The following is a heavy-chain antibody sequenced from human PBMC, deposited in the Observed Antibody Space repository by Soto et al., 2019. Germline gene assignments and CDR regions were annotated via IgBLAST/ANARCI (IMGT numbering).Heavy chain of an antibody. V-gene: IGHV1-69*13. CDR2: IIPIFGTA. D-gene: IGHD2-2*01. CDR1: GVTFSSYA. Sequence: ASVKVSCKASGVTFSSYAISWLRQAPGQGLEWMGGIIPIFGTANYAQKFQGRVTITADESTSTAYMELSSLRSEDTAVYYCRYCISTSCHSFDYWGQGTLVTVSS. J-gene: IGHJ4*02. CDR3: RYCISTSCHSFDY.